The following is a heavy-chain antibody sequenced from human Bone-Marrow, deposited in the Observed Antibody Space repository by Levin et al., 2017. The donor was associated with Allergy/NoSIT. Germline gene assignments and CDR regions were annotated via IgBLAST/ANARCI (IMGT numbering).Heavy chain of an antibody. J-gene: IGHJ4*02. CDR1: GFTLSNYW. Sequence: GGSLRLSCAASGFTLSNYWMCWVRQAPGKGLEWVANIKHDGSERNYVDSVKGRFTISRDNAKNSLGLQMNSLRADDTAVYYCARVGLTTDWSGDYWGQGALVTVSS. D-gene: IGHD3-9*01. CDR3: ARVGLTTDWSGDY. CDR2: IKHDGSER. V-gene: IGHV3-7*04.